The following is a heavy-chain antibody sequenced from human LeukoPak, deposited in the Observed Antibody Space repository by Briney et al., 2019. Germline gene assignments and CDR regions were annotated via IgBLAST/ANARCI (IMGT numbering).Heavy chain of an antibody. Sequence: SETLSLTCTVSGDSISSSMFYWGWIRQSPGGGLEWIGNILYSGSTYYNPSLNSRVTISVDTSKNQFSLKLSSVTAADTAFYYCARDSSVSSWAFDIWGQGTVVTVSS. V-gene: IGHV4-39*07. CDR3: ARDSSVSSWAFDI. CDR2: ILYSGST. CDR1: GDSISSSMFY. J-gene: IGHJ3*02. D-gene: IGHD3-22*01.